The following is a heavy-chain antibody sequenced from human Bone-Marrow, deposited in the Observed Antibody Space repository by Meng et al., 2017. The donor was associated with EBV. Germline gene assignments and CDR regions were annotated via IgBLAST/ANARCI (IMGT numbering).Heavy chain of an antibody. D-gene: IGHD4-11*01. Sequence: QRWGAGCLNLWESLSLTVAVEGGSFSDRDWSWIRQAPGKGLEWIGESKHVGSTNYNPSLKSRVIISVDTSKNQYSLKLKSVTATDTAVYYCARGGGVGYGNYVNYWGQGTLVTVSS. CDR2: SKHVGST. J-gene: IGHJ4*02. V-gene: IGHV4-34*01. CDR3: ARGGGVGYGNYVNY. CDR1: GGSFSDRD.